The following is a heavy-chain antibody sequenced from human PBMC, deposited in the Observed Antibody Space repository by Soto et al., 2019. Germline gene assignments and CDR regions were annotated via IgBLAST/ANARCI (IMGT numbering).Heavy chain of an antibody. Sequence: SWIMQQPGKGLEWIGYIYYSGSTNYNPSLKSRVTISVDTSKNQFSLKLSSVTAADTAVYYCARTSQTIGYYYYVTEVRGNGSTVTVSS. J-gene: IGHJ6*03. V-gene: IGHV4-59*01. CDR3: ARTSQTIGYYYYVTEV. D-gene: IGHD3-10*01. CDR2: IYYSGST.